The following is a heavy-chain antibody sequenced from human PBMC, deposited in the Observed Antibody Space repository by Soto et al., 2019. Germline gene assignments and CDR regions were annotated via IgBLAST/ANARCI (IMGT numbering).Heavy chain of an antibody. CDR1: GFTFSSNG. CDR2: ISYDGSNK. V-gene: IGHV3-30*18. D-gene: IGHD6-13*01. Sequence: QVQLVESGGGVVQPGRSLRLSCAASGFTFSSNGMHWVRQAPGKGLEWVAVISYDGSNKYYADSVKGRFTISRDNSKNTLYLQMNSLRAEDTAVYYCAKSPWRWSSSWYYFDYWGQGTLVTVSS. J-gene: IGHJ4*02. CDR3: AKSPWRWSSSWYYFDY.